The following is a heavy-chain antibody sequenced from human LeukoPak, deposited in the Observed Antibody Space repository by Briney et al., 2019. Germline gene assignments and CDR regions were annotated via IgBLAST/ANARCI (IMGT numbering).Heavy chain of an antibody. D-gene: IGHD3-10*01. CDR3: ARDSGMVRGTVDY. V-gene: IGHV1-46*01. Sequence: ASVKVSCKASGGTXSSYAISGVRQAPGQGLDWMGIINPSGGSTSYAQKFQGRVTMTRDTSTSTVYMELSSLRSEDTAVYYCARDSGMVRGTVDYWGQGTLVTVSS. J-gene: IGHJ4*02. CDR2: INPSGGST. CDR1: GGTXSSYA.